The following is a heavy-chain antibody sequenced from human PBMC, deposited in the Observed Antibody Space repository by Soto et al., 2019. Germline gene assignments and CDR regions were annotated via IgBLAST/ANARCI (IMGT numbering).Heavy chain of an antibody. D-gene: IGHD3-10*01. CDR3: ARDRLGMVRGVFVP. Sequence: SETLSLTCTVSGGSISSSSYYWGWIRQPPGKGLEWIGSIYYSGSTYYNPSLKSRVTISVDTSKNQFSLKLSSVTAADTAVYYCARDRLGMVRGVFVPWGQGTLVTVSS. CDR2: IYYSGST. CDR1: GGSISSSSYY. V-gene: IGHV4-39*02. J-gene: IGHJ5*02.